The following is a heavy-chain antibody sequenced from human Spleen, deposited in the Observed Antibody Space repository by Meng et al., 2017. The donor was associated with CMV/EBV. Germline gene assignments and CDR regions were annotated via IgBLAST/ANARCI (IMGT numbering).Heavy chain of an antibody. D-gene: IGHD1-26*01. V-gene: IGHV3-48*04. CDR1: GFTFSGSS. CDR3: ARDWSGSDDY. J-gene: IGHJ4*02. CDR2: ISWNSGSI. Sequence: GGSLRLSCAASGFTFSGSSMHWVRQASGKGLEWVSGISWNSGSIGYADSVKGRFTISRDNAKNSLYLQMNSLRAEDTAVYYCARDWSGSDDYWGQGTLVTVSS.